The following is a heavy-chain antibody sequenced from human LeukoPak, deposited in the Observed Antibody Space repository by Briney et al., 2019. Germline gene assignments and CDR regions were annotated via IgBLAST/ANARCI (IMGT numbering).Heavy chain of an antibody. Sequence: ASVKVSCKASGYTFTSYYMHWVRQAPGQGLEWMGIINPSGGSTSYAQKFQGRVTMTRDTSTSIVYMELSSLRSEDTAVYYCARDPTDGITMVRGVIKPAGYGMDVWGQGTTVTVSS. CDR3: ARDPTDGITMVRGVIKPAGYGMDV. CDR1: GYTFTSYY. V-gene: IGHV1-46*01. J-gene: IGHJ6*02. D-gene: IGHD3-10*01. CDR2: INPSGGST.